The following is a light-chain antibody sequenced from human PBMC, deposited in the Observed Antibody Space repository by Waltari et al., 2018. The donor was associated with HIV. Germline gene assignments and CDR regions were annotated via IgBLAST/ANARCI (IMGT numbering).Light chain of an antibody. CDR1: TPNIGSNV. V-gene: IGLV1-47*01. Sequence: SVLTQPPSASGTPGQRVTISCSGRTPNIGSNVVFWYQHLPGAAPKLLLHRNNQRPSGVPDRFAASTSGTSASLAISGLRSDDEADYYCVAWDDSLRGVVFGGGTKVAAL. CDR2: RNN. CDR3: VAWDDSLRGVV. J-gene: IGLJ2*01.